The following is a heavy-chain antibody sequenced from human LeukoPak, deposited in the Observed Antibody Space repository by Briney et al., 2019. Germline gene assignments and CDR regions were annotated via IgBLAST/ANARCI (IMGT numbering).Heavy chain of an antibody. V-gene: IGHV4-4*02. CDR2: VHLDGRT. CDR1: GGSVSSTNW. D-gene: IGHD6-25*01. J-gene: IGHJ4*02. CDR3: AREGGLYRPLDY. Sequence: PSETLSLTCGVSGGSVSSTNWWTWIRQPPGKGLEWIGEVHLDGRTNFNPSLKSRLTMSVVLSENHVSLKLTSVTAADTAVYYCAREGGLYRPLDYSGQGTLVTVSS.